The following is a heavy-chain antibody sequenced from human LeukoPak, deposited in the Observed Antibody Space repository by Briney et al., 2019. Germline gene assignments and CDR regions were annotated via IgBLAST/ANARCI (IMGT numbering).Heavy chain of an antibody. V-gene: IGHV4-59*11. CDR1: GGSISGLY. D-gene: IGHD2-21*01. Sequence: PSETLSLTCTVSGGSISGLYWSWVRQPPGKGLEWIGYIYYRGSTTYNPSLKSRVTMSVDTSKSQFSLQLSSVTAADTAVYYCARRFPGYYYYMDVWGKGTTVTVSS. CDR2: IYYRGST. J-gene: IGHJ6*03. CDR3: ARRFPGYYYYMDV.